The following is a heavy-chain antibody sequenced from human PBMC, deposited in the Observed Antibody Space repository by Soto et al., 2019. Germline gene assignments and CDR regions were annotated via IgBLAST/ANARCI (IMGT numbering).Heavy chain of an antibody. J-gene: IGHJ4*02. D-gene: IGHD1-1*01. V-gene: IGHV2-5*02. CDR1: GFSLTSRPMG. CDR3: AHRLSGYNWNGGDLDY. Sequence: QITLKESAPTRVKPTQTLTLTCTFSGFSLTSRPMGVGWIRQPPGKALEWLAFIYWDDDKRYSPSLRSRLTITKDPSGNQVVLTRPNPDPVDTATYYRAHRLSGYNWNGGDLDYWGQGALVTVSS. CDR2: IYWDDDK.